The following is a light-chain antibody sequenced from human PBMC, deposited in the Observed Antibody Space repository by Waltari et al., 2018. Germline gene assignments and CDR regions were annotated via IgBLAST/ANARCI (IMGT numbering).Light chain of an antibody. Sequence: QSVLTQPPSVSRAPAPSIAISCTGTSTNIGTSHDVPWYLQLPGTAPKLLILGNNNRPSGVPDRFSASKSDTSASLAITGLQAEDEADYYCQSYDSSLSAVIFGGGTKLTVL. J-gene: IGLJ2*01. V-gene: IGLV1-40*01. CDR2: GNN. CDR3: QSYDSSLSAVI. CDR1: STNIGTSHD.